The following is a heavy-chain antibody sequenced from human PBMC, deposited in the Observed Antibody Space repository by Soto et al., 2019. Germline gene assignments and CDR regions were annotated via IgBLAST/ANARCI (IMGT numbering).Heavy chain of an antibody. CDR2: MNPNSGNT. Sequence: ASVKVSCKASGYTFTSYDINWVRQATGQGLEWMGWMNPNSGNTDYAQKFQGRVTMTRNTSISTAYMELSSLRSDDTAVYYCARGQLIYDWYFHLWGRGTLVSVSS. CDR3: ARGQLIYDWYFHL. D-gene: IGHD2-2*02. CDR1: GYTFTSYD. J-gene: IGHJ2*01. V-gene: IGHV1-8*01.